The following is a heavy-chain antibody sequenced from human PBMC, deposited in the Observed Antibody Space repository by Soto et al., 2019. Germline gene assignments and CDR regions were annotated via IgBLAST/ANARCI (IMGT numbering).Heavy chain of an antibody. CDR1: GFPFSRYW. V-gene: IGHV3-74*01. Sequence: VGSLRLSYAGSGFPFSRYWMHWVRQVPGKGLMWVANVVPDGSGTTYADSVKGRFTVSRDNAKNMLYLQMNSLRVEDTALYYCARDVNAEPFDLWGQGTLVTVSS. J-gene: IGHJ5*02. CDR2: VVPDGSGT. CDR3: ARDVNAEPFDL.